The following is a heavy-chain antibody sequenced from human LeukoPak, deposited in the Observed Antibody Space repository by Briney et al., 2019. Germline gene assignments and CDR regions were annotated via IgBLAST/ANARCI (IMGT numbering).Heavy chain of an antibody. D-gene: IGHD3-10*01. J-gene: IGHJ4*02. CDR2: IGGGGSST. Sequence: PGGSLRLSCAASGFTFSTYSMNWVRQAPGKGLEWVSTIGGGGSSTYYAESVKGRFTISADNSKNTLNLQMNSLRAEDTAVYYCARAAHGSGSYFIFDYWGPGTLVTVSS. V-gene: IGHV3-23*01. CDR3: ARAAHGSGSYFIFDY. CDR1: GFTFSTYS.